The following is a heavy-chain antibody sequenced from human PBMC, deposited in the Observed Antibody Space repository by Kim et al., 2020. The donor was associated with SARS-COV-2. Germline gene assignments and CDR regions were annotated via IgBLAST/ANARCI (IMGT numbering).Heavy chain of an antibody. Sequence: SETLSLTCTVSGGSISSYYWSWIRQPPGKGLEWIGYIYYSGSTNYNPSLKSRVTISVDTSKNQFSLKLSSVTAADTAVYYCARGVIAARPGWFDPWGQGTLVTVSS. CDR1: GGSISSYY. J-gene: IGHJ5*02. CDR3: ARGVIAARPGWFDP. CDR2: IYYSGST. D-gene: IGHD6-6*01. V-gene: IGHV4-59*01.